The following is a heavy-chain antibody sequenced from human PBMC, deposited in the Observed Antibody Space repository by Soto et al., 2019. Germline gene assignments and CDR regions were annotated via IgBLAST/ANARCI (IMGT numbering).Heavy chain of an antibody. V-gene: IGHV1-69*12. J-gene: IGHJ6*02. Sequence: QVQLVQSGAEVKKPGSSVKVSCKASGGTFSSYAISWVRQAPGQGLEWMGGIIPIFGTANYAQKFQGRVTITADESTSTAHVGLSSLRSEETAMYYCARERDIVLVPAASNYYYGMDVWGQGTTVTVSS. D-gene: IGHD2-2*01. CDR1: GGTFSSYA. CDR2: IIPIFGTA. CDR3: ARERDIVLVPAASNYYYGMDV.